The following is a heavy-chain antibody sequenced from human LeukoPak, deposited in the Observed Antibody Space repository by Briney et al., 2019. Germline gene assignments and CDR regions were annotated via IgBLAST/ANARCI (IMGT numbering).Heavy chain of an antibody. Sequence: SETLSLTCAVYGGSFSGYYWSWVRQPPGKGLEWIGEINHSGSTYYNPSLKSRVTMSVDTSNNQFSLKLSSVTAADTAVYYCARDHGYANWFDPWGQGTLVTVSS. CDR1: GGSFSGYY. V-gene: IGHV4-34*01. J-gene: IGHJ5*02. CDR2: INHSGST. CDR3: ARDHGYANWFDP. D-gene: IGHD5-18*01.